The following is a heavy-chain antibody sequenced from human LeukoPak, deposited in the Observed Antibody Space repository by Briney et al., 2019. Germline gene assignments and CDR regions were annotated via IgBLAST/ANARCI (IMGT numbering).Heavy chain of an antibody. CDR1: GDSISSYY. J-gene: IGHJ5*02. V-gene: IGHV4-59*01. Sequence: SETLSLTCTVSGDSISSYYWSWIRQPPGRGLEWIGHIYYSGSTDYNPSLKSRVGILLDTSKNQVSLKLSSVTAADTAVYYCARESLSDYYGSGSFSSWSQGTLVTVSS. CDR3: ARESLSDYYGSGSFSS. CDR2: IYYSGST. D-gene: IGHD3-10*01.